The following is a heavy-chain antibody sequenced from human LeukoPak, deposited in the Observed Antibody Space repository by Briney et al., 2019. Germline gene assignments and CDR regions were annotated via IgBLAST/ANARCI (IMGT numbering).Heavy chain of an antibody. V-gene: IGHV3-48*03. Sequence: GGSLRLSCAASGFTFSSYEMNWVRQAPGKGLEWVSYISSSGSTIYYADSVKGRFTISRDNAKNSLYLQMNSLRAEDTAVYYCARGGGRDGYKFREFDYWGQGTLVTVSS. CDR1: GFTFSSYE. CDR3: ARGGGRDGYKFREFDY. CDR2: ISSSGSTI. J-gene: IGHJ4*02. D-gene: IGHD5-24*01.